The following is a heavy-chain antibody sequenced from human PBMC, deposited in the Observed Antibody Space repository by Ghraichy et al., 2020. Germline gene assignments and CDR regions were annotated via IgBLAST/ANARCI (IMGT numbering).Heavy chain of an antibody. J-gene: IGHJ4*02. CDR3: ARGSSGWYDFDY. CDR1: GFTFSSYA. D-gene: IGHD6-19*01. CDR2: ISYDGSNK. V-gene: IGHV3-30-3*01. Sequence: GGSLRLSCAASGFTFSSYAMHWVRQAPGKGLEWVAVISYDGSNKYYADSVKGRFTISRDNSKNTLYLQMNSRRAEDTAVYYCARGSSGWYDFDYWGQGTLVTVSP.